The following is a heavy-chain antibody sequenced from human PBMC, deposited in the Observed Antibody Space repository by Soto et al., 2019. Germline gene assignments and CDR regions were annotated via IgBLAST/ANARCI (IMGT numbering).Heavy chain of an antibody. CDR1: GFTFGDYA. CDR2: IRSKAYGGTT. CDR3: TSAQRGRYYYYGMDV. V-gene: IGHV3-49*04. D-gene: IGHD3-16*01. J-gene: IGHJ6*02. Sequence: GGSLRLSCTASGFTFGDYAMSWVRQAPGKGLEWVGFIRSKAYGGTTEYAASVKGRFTISRDDSNSIAYLQMNSLKTEDTAVYYCTSAQRGRYYYYGMDVWGQGTTVTVSS.